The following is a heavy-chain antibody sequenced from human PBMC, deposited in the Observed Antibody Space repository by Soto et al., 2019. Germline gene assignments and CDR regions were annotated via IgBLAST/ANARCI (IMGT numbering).Heavy chain of an antibody. CDR3: AREKDDYDLWSGYYDWFDP. CDR1: GFTCSSYA. Sequence: GGSLRLSCAASGFTCSSYAMHWVRQAPGKGLEWVAVISYDGSNKYYADSVKGRFTISRDNSNNTVYLQMNSLRAEDAAVYYCAREKDDYDLWSGYYDWFDPWGQGTLVTVSS. V-gene: IGHV3-30-3*01. J-gene: IGHJ5*02. CDR2: ISYDGSNK. D-gene: IGHD3-3*01.